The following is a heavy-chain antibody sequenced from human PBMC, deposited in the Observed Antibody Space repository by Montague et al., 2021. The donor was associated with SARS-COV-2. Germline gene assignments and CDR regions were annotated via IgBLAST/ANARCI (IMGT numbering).Heavy chain of an antibody. D-gene: IGHD1-1*01. CDR1: GDSVANNSAT. CDR2: TYYRSKWYN. V-gene: IGHV6-1*01. J-gene: IGHJ6*02. CDR3: TSGREGNYNVMDV. Sequence: CAISGDSVANNSATWDWDRQSPSRGVEWLGSTYYRSKWYNDYAVXXRCRVTINPDTSKNQFSLQLNSVTPEDTAIYYCTSGREGNYNVMDVWGQGTTVTVSS.